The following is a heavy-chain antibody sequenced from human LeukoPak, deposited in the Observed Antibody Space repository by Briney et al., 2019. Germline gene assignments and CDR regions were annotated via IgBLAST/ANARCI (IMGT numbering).Heavy chain of an antibody. V-gene: IGHV1-18*01. CDR2: INPYNENR. CDR1: GSSFTIFG. CDR3: GRGKGPNQSKYRNMARYYMDV. J-gene: IGHJ6*03. D-gene: IGHD2/OR15-2a*01. Sequence: ASVTVSLTTSGSSFTIFGITWIRQAPGKGLGWMGWINPYNENRKYADNLRDRVTMTTDTSSRTAYMEVRSLRPDDTGVYYCGRGKGPNQSKYRNMARYYMDVWGKGTSVTVYS.